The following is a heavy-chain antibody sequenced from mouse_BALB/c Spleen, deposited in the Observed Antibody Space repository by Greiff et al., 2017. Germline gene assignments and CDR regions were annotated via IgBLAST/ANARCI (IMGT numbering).Heavy chain of an antibody. D-gene: IGHD2-4*01. CDR1: GYAFTNYL. CDR3: ARGYYDYDGLDFFAY. V-gene: IGHV1-54*01. J-gene: IGHJ3*01. Sequence: QVQLQQSGAELVRPGTSVKVSCKASGYAFTNYLIEWVKQRPGQGLEWIGVINPGSGGTNYNEKFKGKATLTADKSSSTAYMQLSSLTSDDSAVYFCARGYYDYDGLDFFAYWGQGTLVTVSA. CDR2: INPGSGGT.